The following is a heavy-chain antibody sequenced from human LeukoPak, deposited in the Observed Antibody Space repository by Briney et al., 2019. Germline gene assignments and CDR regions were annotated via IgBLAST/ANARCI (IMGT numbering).Heavy chain of an antibody. D-gene: IGHD2-2*01. Sequence: PGGSLRLPCAPSGFPYGDDPETGLGQAPGKGLEWVSSISGSGGSTYSADSVKGRFTTSRDNSKNTLYLQMNSQSAKDTALNYCARDQSLNNNICHGDSEQWGEGTLVTVSS. CDR3: ARDQSLNNNICHGDSEQ. CDR2: ISGSGGST. CDR1: GFPYGDDP. J-gene: IGHJ1*01. V-gene: IGHV3-23*01.